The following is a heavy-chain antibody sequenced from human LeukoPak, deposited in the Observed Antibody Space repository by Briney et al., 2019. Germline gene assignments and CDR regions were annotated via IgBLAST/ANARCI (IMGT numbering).Heavy chain of an antibody. J-gene: IGHJ4*02. Sequence: GASVKVSCKASGGTFSSYAISWVRQAPGQGLEWMGGIIPIFGTANYAQKFQGRVTITADESTSTAYMELSSLRSEDTAVYYCARVGGRTYYYDSSGYYLSYFDYWGQGTLVTVSS. D-gene: IGHD3-22*01. CDR1: GGTFSSYA. CDR3: ARVGGRTYYYDSSGYYLSYFDY. CDR2: IIPIFGTA. V-gene: IGHV1-69*13.